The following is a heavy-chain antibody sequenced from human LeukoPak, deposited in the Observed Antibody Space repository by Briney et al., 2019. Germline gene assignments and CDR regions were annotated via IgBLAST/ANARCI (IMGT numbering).Heavy chain of an antibody. CDR1: GFTFSSYA. CDR3: AKDQPWDYYGSGSYHWFDP. D-gene: IGHD3-10*01. Sequence: PGGSLRLSCAASGFTFSSYAMSWVRQAPGKGLEWVSAISGSGGSTYYADSVKGRFTISRDNSKNTLYLQMNSLRAEDTAVYYCAKDQPWDYYGSGSYHWFDPWGQGTLVTVSS. CDR2: ISGSGGST. V-gene: IGHV3-23*01. J-gene: IGHJ5*02.